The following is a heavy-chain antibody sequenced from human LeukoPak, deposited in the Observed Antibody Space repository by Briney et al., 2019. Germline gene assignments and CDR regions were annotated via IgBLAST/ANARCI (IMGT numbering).Heavy chain of an antibody. V-gene: IGHV3-74*01. CDR3: ALQQLVYYFDY. D-gene: IGHD6-13*01. CDR1: GFTFSSYA. CDR2: INSDGSST. J-gene: IGHJ4*02. Sequence: GGSLRVSCAASGFTFSSYAMSWVRQAPGKGLVWVSRINSDGSSTSYADSVKGRFTISRDNAKNTLYLQMNSLRAEDTAVYYCALQQLVYYFDYWGQGTLVTVSS.